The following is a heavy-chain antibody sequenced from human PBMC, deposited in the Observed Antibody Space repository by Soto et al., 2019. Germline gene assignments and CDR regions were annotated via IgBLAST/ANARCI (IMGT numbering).Heavy chain of an antibody. D-gene: IGHD3-22*01. V-gene: IGHV4-4*07. CDR2: IYTSGST. CDR1: GGSISRYY. Sequence: SETLSLTCTVSGGSISRYYWSWIRQPAGKGLEWIGRIYTSGSTNYNPSRKSRVTMSVDTSKNQFSLKLSSVTAADTAVYYCARCLLYYDSSGYLSWFDPWGQGTLVTVAS. J-gene: IGHJ5*02. CDR3: ARCLLYYDSSGYLSWFDP.